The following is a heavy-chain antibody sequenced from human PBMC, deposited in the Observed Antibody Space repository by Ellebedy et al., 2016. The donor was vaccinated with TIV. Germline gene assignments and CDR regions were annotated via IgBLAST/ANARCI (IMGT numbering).Heavy chain of an antibody. CDR3: ARDQSYASGSPLDY. V-gene: IGHV3-74*01. CDR2: INSDGSSV. Sequence: PGGSLRLSCAASGFTFSNYWMHWVRQAPGKGLVWVSRINSDGSSVTYADSVRGRFTTSRDNAKNSLYLQMNSLRAEDTAVYYCARDQSYASGSPLDYWGQGILVTVSS. J-gene: IGHJ4*02. CDR1: GFTFSNYW. D-gene: IGHD3-10*01.